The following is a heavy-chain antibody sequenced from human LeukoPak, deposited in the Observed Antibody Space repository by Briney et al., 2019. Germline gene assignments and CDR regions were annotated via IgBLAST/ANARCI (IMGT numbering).Heavy chain of an antibody. CDR1: NGSFSSYY. Sequence: KPSETLSLTCGVYNGSFSSYYWTWIRQPPGKGLQWIGEIKHTGSTNYNPSLKSRVTISVDTSKNQFSLKLSSVTAADTAEYYCARGNYAFYSDTSGHYVYWYFDLWGRGTLVTVSS. CDR3: ARGNYAFYSDTSGHYVYWYFDL. CDR2: IKHTGST. V-gene: IGHV4-34*01. D-gene: IGHD3-22*01. J-gene: IGHJ2*01.